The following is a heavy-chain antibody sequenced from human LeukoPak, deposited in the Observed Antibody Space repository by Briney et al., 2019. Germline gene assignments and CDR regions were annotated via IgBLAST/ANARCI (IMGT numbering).Heavy chain of an antibody. CDR1: GGTFSSYA. CDR3: ARVGATMAINFRGAFDI. J-gene: IGHJ3*02. Sequence: ASVKVSCKASGGTFSSYAISWVRQAAGQGLEWMGGIIPIFGTANYAQKFQGRVTITADESTSTAYMELSSLRSEDTAVYYCARVGATMAINFRGAFDIWGQGTMVTVSS. CDR2: IIPIFGTA. V-gene: IGHV1-69*13. D-gene: IGHD1-26*01.